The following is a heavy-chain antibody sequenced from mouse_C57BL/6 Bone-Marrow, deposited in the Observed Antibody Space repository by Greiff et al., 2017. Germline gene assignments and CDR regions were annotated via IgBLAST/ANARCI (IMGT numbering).Heavy chain of an antibody. V-gene: IGHV1-66*01. Sequence: QVQLQQSGPELVKPGASVKISCKASGYSFTSYYIHWVKHRPGQGLEWIGWIYPGSGNTKYNEKFKGKATLTADTSSITAYMQLSSLTSEDSAVYYCARVRENFDYWGQGTTLPGSS. D-gene: IGHD1-1*01. CDR2: IYPGSGNT. CDR3: ARVRENFDY. CDR1: GYSFTSYY. J-gene: IGHJ2*01.